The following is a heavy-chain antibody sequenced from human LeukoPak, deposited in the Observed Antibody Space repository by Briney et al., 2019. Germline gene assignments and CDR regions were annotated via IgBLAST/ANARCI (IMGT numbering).Heavy chain of an antibody. J-gene: IGHJ4*02. D-gene: IGHD3-22*01. Sequence: QPGGFLRLSCAASGFTFSNYGMHWVRQAPGKGLEYVSSISSNGGRTYYANSVKGRFTISRDNSKNTLYLQMGSLRDEDMAVYYCARGPYDRTNYYYDFWGQGTLVTVSS. CDR1: GFTFSNYG. CDR3: ARGPYDRTNYYYDF. V-gene: IGHV3-64*01. CDR2: ISSNGGRT.